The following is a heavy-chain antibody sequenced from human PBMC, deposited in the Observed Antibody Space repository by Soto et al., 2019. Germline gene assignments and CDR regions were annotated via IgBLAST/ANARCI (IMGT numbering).Heavy chain of an antibody. CDR3: ARARGKVVRGVIIKNYYYYYMDV. J-gene: IGHJ6*03. Sequence: EVQLVESGGGLVQPGGSLRLSCAASGFTVSSNYMSWVRQAPGKGLEWVSVIYSGGSTYYADSVKGGFTISRHNYKNTLYLQMNSLRADDTAVYYCARARGKVVRGVIIKNYYYYYMDVWGKGTTVTVSS. CDR2: IYSGGST. V-gene: IGHV3-53*04. D-gene: IGHD3-10*01. CDR1: GFTVSSNY.